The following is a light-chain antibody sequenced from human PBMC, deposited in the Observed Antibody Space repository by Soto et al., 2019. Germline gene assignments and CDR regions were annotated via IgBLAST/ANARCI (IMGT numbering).Light chain of an antibody. CDR1: ETVANY. CDR3: QQSYTSSYT. V-gene: IGKV1-39*01. CDR2: AAS. Sequence: DILVTQSPSSLSASVGDRVTISCRTSETVANYLNWYQYKPGKAPRILIYAASNLQRGVPSRFSGSGSETEFTLAITGVQPEDFAIYYCQQSYTSSYTFGRVT. J-gene: IGKJ2*01.